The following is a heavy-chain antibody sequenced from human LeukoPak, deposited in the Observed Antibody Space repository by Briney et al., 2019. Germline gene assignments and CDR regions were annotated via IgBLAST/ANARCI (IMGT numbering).Heavy chain of an antibody. V-gene: IGHV1-2*02. CDR3: ARGRDFDY. CDR2: INPNSGDT. Sequence: ASVKVSCKASGYSFTVSYIHWVRQAPGQGLEWMGWINPNSGDTNYAQDFQGRVTMTRDTSITTAYMELSRLRSDDSAVYYCARGRDFDYWGQGTLVTVSS. CDR1: GYSFTVSY. D-gene: IGHD3-10*01. J-gene: IGHJ4*02.